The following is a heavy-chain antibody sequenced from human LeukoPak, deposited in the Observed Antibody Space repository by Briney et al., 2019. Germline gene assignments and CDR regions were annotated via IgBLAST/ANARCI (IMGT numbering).Heavy chain of an antibody. Sequence: GGSLRLSCTASGFTFSSYAMTWVRQAPGKGLEWVSSISGSGAKTYYADSVKDRITISRDNSKNTLYLQMDSLRAGDTALYYCAKNRQDVVVTAIRFDSWGQGTLVTVSS. D-gene: IGHD2-21*02. J-gene: IGHJ4*02. V-gene: IGHV3-23*01. CDR2: ISGSGAKT. CDR3: AKNRQDVVVTAIRFDS. CDR1: GFTFSSYA.